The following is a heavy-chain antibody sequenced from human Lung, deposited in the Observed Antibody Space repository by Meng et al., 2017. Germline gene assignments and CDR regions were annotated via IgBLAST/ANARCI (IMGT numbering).Heavy chain of an antibody. D-gene: IGHD4-11*01. CDR1: GGSFSDYY. Sequence: QGQPQLGGSGRLKPSATLSLPCVVSGGSFSDYYWSWIRQPPGKGLEWIGEINHSGSTNYNPSLESRATISVDTSQNNLSLKLSSVTAADSAVYYCARGPTTMAHDFDYWGQGTLVTVSS. CDR3: ARGPTTMAHDFDY. V-gene: IGHV4-34*01. J-gene: IGHJ4*02. CDR2: INHSGST.